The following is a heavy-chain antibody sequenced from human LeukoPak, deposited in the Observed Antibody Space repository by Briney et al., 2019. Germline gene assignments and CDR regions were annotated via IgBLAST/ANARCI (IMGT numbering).Heavy chain of an antibody. CDR1: GFTFSSYA. V-gene: IGHV3-23*01. J-gene: IGHJ5*01. CDR3: VRDRESRSAWLLDS. CDR2: ISAGGDII. Sequence: GGSLRLSCAASGFTFSSYAMSWVRQAPGKGLQWVSDISAGGDIINYAVSVMGRFTISRDNSENTMYLQMNSLRAEDTAVYYCVRDRESRSAWLLDSWGQGTLVTVSS. D-gene: IGHD3-9*01.